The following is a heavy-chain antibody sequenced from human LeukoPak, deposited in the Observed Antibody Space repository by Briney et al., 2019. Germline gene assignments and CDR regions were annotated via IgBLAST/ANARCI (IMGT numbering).Heavy chain of an antibody. Sequence: PGRSLRLSCAVSGFTVTTNYMSWVRQAPGKGLEWVSVLYNGGFTYYADSVKGRFTISRDNSKNTLYLQMNSLRPEDTAVYYCARGLAGTTPFDYWGQGTLVIVSS. CDR1: GFTVTTNY. J-gene: IGHJ4*02. CDR3: ARGLAGTTPFDY. D-gene: IGHD4-17*01. V-gene: IGHV3-53*01. CDR2: LYNGGFT.